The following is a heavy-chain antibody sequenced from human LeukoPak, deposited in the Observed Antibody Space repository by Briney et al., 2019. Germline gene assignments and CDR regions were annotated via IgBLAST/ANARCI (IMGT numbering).Heavy chain of an antibody. V-gene: IGHV4-31*03. D-gene: IGHD3-22*01. J-gene: IGHJ4*02. CDR3: ARDRRDYYDSSGYYFDY. CDR2: IYYSGGT. Sequence: SQTLSLTCTVSGGSISSGGYYWSWIRQHPGKGLEWIGYIYYSGGTYYNPSLKSRVSISVDTSKNQFSLKLSSVTAADTAVYYCARDRRDYYDSSGYYFDYWGKGTLVTVSS. CDR1: GGSISSGGYY.